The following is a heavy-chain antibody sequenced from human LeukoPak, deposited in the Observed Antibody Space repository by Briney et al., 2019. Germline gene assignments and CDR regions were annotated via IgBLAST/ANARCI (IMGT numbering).Heavy chain of an antibody. Sequence: GGSLRLXCAASGFTCSNAWMSWVRRAPGKGLESVGRIKSKTDGGTTDYAAPVKGRFTISRDDSKNTLYLQMNSLKTEDTAVYYCTTGFSSGRFDYWGQGTLVTVSS. CDR1: GFTCSNAW. D-gene: IGHD6-25*01. V-gene: IGHV3-15*01. J-gene: IGHJ4*02. CDR3: TTGFSSGRFDY. CDR2: IKSKTDGGTT.